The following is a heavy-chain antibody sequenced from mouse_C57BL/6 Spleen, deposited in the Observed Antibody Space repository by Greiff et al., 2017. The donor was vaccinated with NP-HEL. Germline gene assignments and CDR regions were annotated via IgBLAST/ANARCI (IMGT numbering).Heavy chain of an antibody. CDR3: ARKGEQLGRDAMDY. V-gene: IGHV2-2*01. D-gene: IGHD4-1*02. Sequence: QVQLKESGPGLVQPSQSLSITCTVSGFSLTSSGVHWVRQSPGKGLEWLGVIWSGGSTDYNAAFISRLSISKDNSKSQVFFKMNSLQADDTAIYYCARKGEQLGRDAMDYWGQGTSVTVSS. CDR2: IWSGGST. J-gene: IGHJ4*01. CDR1: GFSLTSSG.